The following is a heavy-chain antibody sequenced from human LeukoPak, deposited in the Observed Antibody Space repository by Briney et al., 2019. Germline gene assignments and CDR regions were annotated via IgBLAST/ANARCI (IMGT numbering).Heavy chain of an antibody. D-gene: IGHD1-26*01. V-gene: IGHV4-30-4*08. J-gene: IGHJ4*02. CDR1: GGSIRSGDYD. CDR3: ARASAGATYDY. Sequence: TSQTLSLTCTVSGGSIRSGDYDWSWIRQPPGKGLEWIGYIYYSGSTYYNPSLKSRVTISVDTSKNQFSLKLSSVTAADTAVYYCARASAGATYDYWGQGTLVTVSS. CDR2: IYYSGST.